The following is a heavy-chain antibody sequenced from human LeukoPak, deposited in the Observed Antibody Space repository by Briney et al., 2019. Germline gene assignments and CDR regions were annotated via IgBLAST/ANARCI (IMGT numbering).Heavy chain of an antibody. CDR2: ISYDGSKT. V-gene: IGHV3-30*04. J-gene: IGHJ6*03. CDR3: AKGVWETYYMDV. D-gene: IGHD1-26*01. CDR1: GFTFSSYS. Sequence: GGSLRLSCAASGFTFSSYSMHWVRQAPGKGLEWVGVISYDGSKTYYADSVKGRFTISRDNSKYTLYLQMNSLRAEDTAVYYCAKGVWETYYMDVWGKGTTVTISS.